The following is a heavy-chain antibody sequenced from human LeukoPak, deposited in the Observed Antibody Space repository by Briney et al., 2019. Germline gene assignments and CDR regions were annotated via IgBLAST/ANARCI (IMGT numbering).Heavy chain of an antibody. J-gene: IGHJ3*02. Sequence: SETLSLTCTVSGGSLSSHYFSWIRQSPGKGLEWIAYINYSGSASYNPSLKSRVTLSVDTSKQFSLSLSSVTAADTAVYYCARHNYDDYVFDIWGQGTKVTVSS. CDR1: GGSLSSHY. V-gene: IGHV4-59*08. CDR2: INYSGSA. D-gene: IGHD4-17*01. CDR3: ARHNYDDYVFDI.